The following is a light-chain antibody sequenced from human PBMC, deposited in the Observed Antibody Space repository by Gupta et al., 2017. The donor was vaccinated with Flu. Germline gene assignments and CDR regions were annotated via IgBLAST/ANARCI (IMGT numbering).Light chain of an antibody. Sequence: SYVQTQPPSVSAAPGQPARITCGGNNIGSTSVHWYQQKPGQAPVLIVFDDTDRPSGIPERFSGSNSGNTASLTISRVEAGDEADYYCQVWDSSGDHPWVFGGGTKLTV. CDR1: NIGSTS. V-gene: IGLV3-21*02. J-gene: IGLJ3*02. CDR3: QVWDSSGDHPWV. CDR2: DDT.